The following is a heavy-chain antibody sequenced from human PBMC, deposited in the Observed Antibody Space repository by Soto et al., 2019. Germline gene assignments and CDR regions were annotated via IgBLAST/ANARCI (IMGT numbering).Heavy chain of an antibody. Sequence: PSETLSLTCTVSGGSISSYYWSWIRQPPGKGLEWIGYIYYSGSTYYNPSLKSRVTISVDTSKNQFSLKLSSVTAADTAVYYCARHGYVLLWFGENPNLDYWGQGTLVTVSS. CDR2: IYYSGST. J-gene: IGHJ4*02. CDR1: GGSISSYY. V-gene: IGHV4-59*04. CDR3: ARHGYVLLWFGENPNLDY. D-gene: IGHD3-10*01.